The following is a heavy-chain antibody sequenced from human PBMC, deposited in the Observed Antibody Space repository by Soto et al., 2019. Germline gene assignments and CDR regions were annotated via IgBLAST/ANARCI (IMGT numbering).Heavy chain of an antibody. CDR2: ISGSGGST. J-gene: IGHJ5*02. Sequence: QPGGTLRLSCAASGFTFSSYAMSWVRQAPGKGLEWVSAISGSGGSTYYADSVKGRFTISRDNSKNTLYLQMNSLRAEDTAVYYCAKDYHHRRGNWFDPWGQGTLVTVSS. V-gene: IGHV3-23*01. CDR3: AKDYHHRRGNWFDP. D-gene: IGHD3-10*01. CDR1: GFTFSSYA.